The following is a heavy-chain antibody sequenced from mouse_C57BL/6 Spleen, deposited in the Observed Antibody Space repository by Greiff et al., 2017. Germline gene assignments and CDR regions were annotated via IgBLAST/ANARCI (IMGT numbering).Heavy chain of an antibody. J-gene: IGHJ1*03. CDR1: GFTFSSYG. CDR3: ARHPITTVVAYWYFDV. D-gene: IGHD1-1*01. V-gene: IGHV5-6*01. CDR2: ISSGGSYT. Sequence: VQLKESGGDLVKPGGSLKLSCAASGFTFSSYGMSWVRQTPDKRLEWVATISSGGSYTYYPDSVKGRFTLSRDNAKNTLYLKMSSLKSEDTAMYYCARHPITTVVAYWYFDVWGTGTTVTVSS.